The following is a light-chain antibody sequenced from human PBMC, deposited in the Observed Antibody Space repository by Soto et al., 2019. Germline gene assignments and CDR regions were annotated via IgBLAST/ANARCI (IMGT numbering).Light chain of an antibody. CDR2: GAS. J-gene: IGKJ1*01. V-gene: IGKV3-20*01. CDR3: QQYGRSTRT. Sequence: EIVLTQSPGTLSLSPGERATLSCRASQSVSSSYLAWYQQKPGQAPRLLIYGASSRATGIPDRFSGSGSGTDFTLTVSRLEPEDFAVYYRQQYGRSTRTFGQGTKVDIK. CDR1: QSVSSSY.